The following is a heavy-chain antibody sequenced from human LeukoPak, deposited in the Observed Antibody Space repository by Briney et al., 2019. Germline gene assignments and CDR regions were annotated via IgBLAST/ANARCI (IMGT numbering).Heavy chain of an antibody. CDR1: GYTFTSYA. CDR2: INTNTGNP. D-gene: IGHD3-22*01. V-gene: IGHV7-4-1*02. CDR3: ARPRWDDSTGYYYPDAFDI. Sequence: ASVKVSCKASGYTFTSYAMNWVRQAPGQGLEWMGWINTNTGNPTYAQGFTGRFVFSLDTSVNTAYLQWSSLRASDTAMYYCARPRWDDSTGYYYPDAFDIWGQGTMVTVSS. J-gene: IGHJ3*02.